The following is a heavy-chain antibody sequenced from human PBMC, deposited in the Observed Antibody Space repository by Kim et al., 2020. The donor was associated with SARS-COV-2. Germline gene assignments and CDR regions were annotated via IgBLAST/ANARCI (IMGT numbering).Heavy chain of an antibody. J-gene: IGHJ4*02. Sequence: ASVKVSCKASGYTFTSYAMHWVRQAPGQRLEWMGWINAGNGNTKYSQKFQGRVTITRDTSASTAYMELSSLRSEDTAVYYCARDHPYDYGDYTFDYWGQGTLVTVSS. CDR3: ARDHPYDYGDYTFDY. D-gene: IGHD4-17*01. CDR1: GYTFTSYA. V-gene: IGHV1-3*01. CDR2: INAGNGNT.